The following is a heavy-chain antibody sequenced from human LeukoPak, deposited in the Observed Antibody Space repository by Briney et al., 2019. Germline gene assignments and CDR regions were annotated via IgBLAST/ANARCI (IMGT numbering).Heavy chain of an antibody. CDR1: GGSISSYY. Sequence: PSETLSLTCTVSGGSISSYYWSWIRQPPGKGLEWIGYIYYSGSTNHNPSLKSRVTISVDTSKNQFSLKLSSVTAADTAVYYCARGWFGELLFDPWGQGTLVTVSS. V-gene: IGHV4-59*01. J-gene: IGHJ5*02. CDR2: IYYSGST. CDR3: ARGWFGELLFDP. D-gene: IGHD3-10*01.